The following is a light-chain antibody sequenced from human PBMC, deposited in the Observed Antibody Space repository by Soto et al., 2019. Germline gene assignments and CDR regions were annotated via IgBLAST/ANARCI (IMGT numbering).Light chain of an antibody. CDR2: DAS. CDR1: QSINIW. J-gene: IGKJ4*01. V-gene: IGKV1-5*01. Sequence: DIQMTQSPSALSASVGDRFTITCRGSQSINIWLAWYQQKPGKAPKLLIYDASSLQSGIPSRFRGSTSGTEFTLTISSLQPDDFATYYCQQYNSYYRSFGGGTKVDIK. CDR3: QQYNSYYRS.